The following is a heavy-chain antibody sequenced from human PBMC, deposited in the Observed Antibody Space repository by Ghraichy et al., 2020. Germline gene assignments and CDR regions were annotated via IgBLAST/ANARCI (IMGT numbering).Heavy chain of an antibody. CDR1: GFTFSSYS. CDR2: ISSSINYI. V-gene: IGHV3-21*01. Sequence: GGSLRLSCAASGFTFSSYSMNWVRQAPGKGLEWVSSISSSINYIYYADSVKGRFTISSDNAKNSLYLQMNSLRAEDTAVYYCARDGYGDAEPYFDYWGQGTLVTVSS. J-gene: IGHJ4*02. D-gene: IGHD4-17*01. CDR3: ARDGYGDAEPYFDY.